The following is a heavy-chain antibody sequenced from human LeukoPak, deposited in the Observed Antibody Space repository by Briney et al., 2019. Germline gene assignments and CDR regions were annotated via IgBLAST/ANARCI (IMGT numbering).Heavy chain of an antibody. CDR2: IIPIFGTA. V-gene: IGHV1-69*05. CDR3: ARGRSGSWYYYDY. D-gene: IGHD6-13*01. J-gene: IGHJ4*02. CDR1: RVTLSSYA. Sequence: GASVKVSCKASRVTLSSYAISWVRQAPGQGREWMGGIIPIFGTANYAQKFQGRVTITTDESTSTAYMELSSLRSEDTAVYYCARGRSGSWYYYDYWGQGTLVTVSS.